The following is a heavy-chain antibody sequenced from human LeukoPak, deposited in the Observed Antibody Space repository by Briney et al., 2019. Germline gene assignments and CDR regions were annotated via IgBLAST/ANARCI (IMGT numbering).Heavy chain of an antibody. V-gene: IGHV3-33*06. CDR3: AKGIAAGAMGYMDV. CDR2: IWYDGSNK. CDR1: GFTFSRNG. Sequence: PGESLRLSCAASGFTFSRNGMHWVRQAPGKGLEWVGVIWYDGSNKYYADSVRGRFTISRDNSKSTMFLQMNSLRVEDTAVYYCAKGIAAGAMGYMDVWGKGTMVTVSS. D-gene: IGHD6-25*01. J-gene: IGHJ6*03.